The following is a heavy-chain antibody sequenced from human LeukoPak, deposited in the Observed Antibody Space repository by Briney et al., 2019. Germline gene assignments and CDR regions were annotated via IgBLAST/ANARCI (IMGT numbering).Heavy chain of an antibody. Sequence: GASVKVSCKASGYTFTSYYMHWVRQAPGQGLEWMGIINPSGGSTSYAPKFQGRVTMTRDTSTSTVYMELSSLRSEDTAVYYCARGQYYYDDSGYHDAFDIWGQGTMVTVSS. CDR3: ARGQYYYDDSGYHDAFDI. CDR1: GYTFTSYY. CDR2: INPSGGST. V-gene: IGHV1-46*01. D-gene: IGHD3-22*01. J-gene: IGHJ3*02.